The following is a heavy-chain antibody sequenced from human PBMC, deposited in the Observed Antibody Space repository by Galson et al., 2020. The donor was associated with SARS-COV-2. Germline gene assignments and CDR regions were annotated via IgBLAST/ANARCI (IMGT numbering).Heavy chain of an antibody. CDR3: ARVTRMIVVVRGYYFDF. CDR1: GFTFSAYY. CDR2: ISSSGSTI. V-gene: IGHV3-11*01. D-gene: IGHD3-22*01. Sequence: GGSLRLSCAASGFTFSAYYMSWIRQAPGKGLEWVSYISSSGSTIYYADSVKGRFTISRDNAKNSLYLQMNSLRAEDTAVYYCARVTRMIVVVRGYYFDFWGQGTLVTVSS. J-gene: IGHJ4*02.